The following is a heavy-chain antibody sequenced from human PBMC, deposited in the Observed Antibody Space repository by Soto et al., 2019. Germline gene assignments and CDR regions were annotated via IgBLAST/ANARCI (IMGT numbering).Heavy chain of an antibody. J-gene: IGHJ3*02. CDR2: IIPIFGTA. D-gene: IGHD3-3*01. V-gene: IGHV1-69*01. Sequence: SVKVCRKDCGGSLSSYVVSWVGQAPGQWHEWMAGIIPIFGTANDAQKIQGRVTITADESTSTAYMELSSLRSEDTAVYYCARSATIFGVAREDDAFDIWGQGTMVTVSS. CDR1: GGSLSSYV. CDR3: ARSATIFGVAREDDAFDI.